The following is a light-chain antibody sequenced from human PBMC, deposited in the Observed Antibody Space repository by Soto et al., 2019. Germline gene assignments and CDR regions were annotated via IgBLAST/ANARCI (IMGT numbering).Light chain of an antibody. CDR2: EGS. CDR1: SSDVGSYNL. CDR3: CSYAGSSTLYVV. J-gene: IGLJ2*01. Sequence: QSALTQPASVSGSPGQSITISCTGTSSDVGSYNLVSWYQQHRGKAPKLMIYEGSKRPSGVSNRFSGSKSGNTASLTISGLQAEDEADYYCCSYAGSSTLYVVFGGGTKLTVL. V-gene: IGLV2-23*01.